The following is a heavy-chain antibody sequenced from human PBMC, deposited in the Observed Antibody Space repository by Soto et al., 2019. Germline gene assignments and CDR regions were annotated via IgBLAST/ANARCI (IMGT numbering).Heavy chain of an antibody. V-gene: IGHV3-33*01. D-gene: IGHD3-10*01. CDR3: ARELWFGELFLDYYYYGMDV. CDR2: IWYDGSNK. CDR1: GFTFSSYG. J-gene: IGHJ6*02. Sequence: QVQLVESGGGVVQPGRSLRLSCAASGFTFSSYGMHWVRQAPGKGLEWVAVIWYDGSNKYYADSVKGRFTISRDNSKNTLYLQINSLRAEDTAVYYCARELWFGELFLDYYYYGMDVWGQGTTVTVSS.